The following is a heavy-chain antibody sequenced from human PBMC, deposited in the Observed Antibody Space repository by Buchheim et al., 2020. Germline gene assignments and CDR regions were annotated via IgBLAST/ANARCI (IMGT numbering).Heavy chain of an antibody. CDR3: ARDGYYRSSGYNNLDY. J-gene: IGHJ4*02. V-gene: IGHV3-33*01. Sequence: QVHLEESGGGVVQPGGSLRLSCAASGFIFSSYSMHWVRQVPGKGLEWVAIVWYDGRNEYHADSVKGRFTISRDNSKDTLYLQMNTLRVEDTALYYCARDGYYRSSGYNNLDYWGQGTL. D-gene: IGHD2-2*03. CDR1: GFIFSSYS. CDR2: VWYDGRNE.